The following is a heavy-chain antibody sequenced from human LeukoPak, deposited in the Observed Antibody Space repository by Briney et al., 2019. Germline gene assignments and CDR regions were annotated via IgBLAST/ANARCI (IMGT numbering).Heavy chain of an antibody. Sequence: GGSLRLSCAASGFTFSSYSMNWVRQAPGKGLEWVSSISSSSSYIYYADSVKGRFTISRDNAKNSLYLQMNSLRAEDTAVYYCARVGDWYDAFDIWGQGTMVTVSS. CDR1: GFTFSSYS. CDR3: ARVGDWYDAFDI. CDR2: ISSSSSYI. D-gene: IGHD2-21*02. V-gene: IGHV3-21*01. J-gene: IGHJ3*02.